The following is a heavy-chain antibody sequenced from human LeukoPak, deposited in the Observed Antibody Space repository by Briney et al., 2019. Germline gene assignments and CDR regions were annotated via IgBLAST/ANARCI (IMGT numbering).Heavy chain of an antibody. V-gene: IGHV3-20*04. CDR1: GFTFDDYG. CDR3: AKDLGEVVVANWFDP. Sequence: PGGSLRLSCAASGFTFDDYGLSWVRQVPGKGLEWVSGLNWNGASTGYADSVKGRFTISRDNAKNSLYLQMNSLRAEDTAVYYCAKDLGEVVVANWFDPWGQGTLVTVSS. CDR2: LNWNGAST. J-gene: IGHJ5*02. D-gene: IGHD2-15*01.